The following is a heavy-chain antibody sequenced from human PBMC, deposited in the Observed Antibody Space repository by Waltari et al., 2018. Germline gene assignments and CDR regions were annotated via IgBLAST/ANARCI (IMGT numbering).Heavy chain of an antibody. CDR3: ARGDTSNWFASYFDF. J-gene: IGHJ4*02. CDR1: AGSISSYY. CDR2: IYFSGST. Sequence: QVRLQESGPGLVKPAETRSLTSSVSAGSISSYYGSWIRQPPGKGLEWIAYIYFSGSTSYNPSLKSRVAISGDTSKKQFSLRLSSVTAADTAVYYCARGDTSNWFASYFDFWGQGILVSVSS. D-gene: IGHD3-10*01. V-gene: IGHV4-59*01.